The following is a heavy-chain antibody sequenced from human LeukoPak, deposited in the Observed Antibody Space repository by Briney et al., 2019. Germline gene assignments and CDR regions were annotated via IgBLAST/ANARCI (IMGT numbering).Heavy chain of an antibody. Sequence: GGSLRLSCAASGFTFSSYAMHWVRQAPGKGLEWVAVISYDGSNKYYADSVKGRFTISRDNSKNTLYLQMNSLRDEDTAVYYSARVQSRRRDGYNSLMDLARKKYYYCYGMYVWGQGTTVTVSS. CDR1: GFTFSSYA. V-gene: IGHV3-33*05. J-gene: IGHJ6*01. D-gene: IGHD5-24*01. CDR3: ARVQSRRRDGYNSLMDLARKKYYYCYGMYV. CDR2: ISYDGSNK.